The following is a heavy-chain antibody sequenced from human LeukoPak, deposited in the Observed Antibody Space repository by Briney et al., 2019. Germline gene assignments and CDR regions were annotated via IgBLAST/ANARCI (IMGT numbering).Heavy chain of an antibody. Sequence: ASVKVSCKASGYTFTSNYIHWVRQAPGQGLEWMGMIYPRDGSTSYAQKFQGRVTITADESTSTAYMELSSLRSEDTAIYYCARTLADGGTNHWGQGTLVTVSS. D-gene: IGHD2-15*01. J-gene: IGHJ5*02. CDR2: IYPRDGST. V-gene: IGHV1-46*01. CDR3: ARTLADGGTNH. CDR1: GYTFTSNY.